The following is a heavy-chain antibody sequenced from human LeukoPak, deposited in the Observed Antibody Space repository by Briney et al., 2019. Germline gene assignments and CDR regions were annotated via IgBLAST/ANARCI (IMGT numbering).Heavy chain of an antibody. CDR1: GYTFTGYY. J-gene: IGHJ3*02. D-gene: IGHD3-22*01. CDR3: ARHGQDYYDSSDYYYPDRLDI. CDR2: INPNSGGT. Sequence: ASVKVSCKASGYTFTGYYMHWVRQAPGQGLEWMVWINPNSGGTNYAQKFQGRVTISADKSISTAYLQWSSLKASDTAMYYCARHGQDYYDSSDYYYPDRLDIWGQGTMVTVSS. V-gene: IGHV1-2*02.